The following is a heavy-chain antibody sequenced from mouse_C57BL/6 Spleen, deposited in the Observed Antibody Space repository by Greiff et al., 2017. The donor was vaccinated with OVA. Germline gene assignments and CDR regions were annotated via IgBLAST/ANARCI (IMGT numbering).Heavy chain of an antibody. CDR3: ARQTTVVGYFDV. Sequence: EVHLVESGGGLVKPGGSLKLSCAASGFTFSSYTMSWVRQTPEKRLEWVATISGGGGNTYYPDSVKGRFTISRDNAKNTLYLQMSSLRSEDTALYYCARQTTVVGYFDVWGTGTTVTVSS. J-gene: IGHJ1*03. CDR1: GFTFSSYT. CDR2: ISGGGGNT. D-gene: IGHD1-1*01. V-gene: IGHV5-9*01.